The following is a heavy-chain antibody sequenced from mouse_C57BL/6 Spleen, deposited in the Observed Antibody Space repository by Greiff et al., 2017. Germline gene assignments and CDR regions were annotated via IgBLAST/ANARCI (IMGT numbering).Heavy chain of an antibody. Sequence: EVQLVESGGGLVKPGGSLKLSCAASGFTFSSYAMSWVRQTPEKRLEWVATISDGGSYTYYPDNVKGRFTISRDNAKNNLYLQRSHLKSEDTAMYYCARDPYYGSRGAMDYWGQGTSVAVSS. CDR2: ISDGGSYT. D-gene: IGHD1-1*01. V-gene: IGHV5-4*01. CDR1: GFTFSSYA. J-gene: IGHJ4*01. CDR3: ARDPYYGSRGAMDY.